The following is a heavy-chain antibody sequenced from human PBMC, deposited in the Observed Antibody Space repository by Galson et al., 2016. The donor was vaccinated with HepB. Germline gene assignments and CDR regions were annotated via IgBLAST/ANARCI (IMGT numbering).Heavy chain of an antibody. CDR2: IYHTGST. V-gene: IGHV4-30-2*05. CDR3: ARTYYNFLTGYYRYYFDF. D-gene: IGHD3-9*01. J-gene: IGHJ4*02. CDR1: GGSFSGYA. Sequence: TLSLTCAVYGGSFSGYAWSWIRQPPGKGLELIGYIYHTGSTYYNPSLKSRLTISVDRAKNQFSLKLSSVHVEDTAVYHCARTYYNFLTGYYRYYFDFWGQGTLVTVSS.